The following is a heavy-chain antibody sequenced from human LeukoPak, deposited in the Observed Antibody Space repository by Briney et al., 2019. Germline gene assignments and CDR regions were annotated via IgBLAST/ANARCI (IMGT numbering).Heavy chain of an antibody. CDR1: GITLSNYG. V-gene: IGHV3-23*01. Sequence: QTGGSLRLSCAVSGITLSNYGMSWVRQAPGKGPEWVAGLSGSGGGTNYADSVQGRFTISRDNPKNTLYLQMNSLRAEDTAVYFCAKRGVVIRVFLVGFHKEAYYFDSWGQGALVTVSS. J-gene: IGHJ4*02. CDR3: AKRGVVIRVFLVGFHKEAYYFDS. CDR2: LSGSGGGT. D-gene: IGHD3-10*01.